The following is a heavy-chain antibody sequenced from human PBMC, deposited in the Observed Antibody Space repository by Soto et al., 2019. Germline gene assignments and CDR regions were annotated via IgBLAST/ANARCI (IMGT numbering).Heavy chain of an antibody. J-gene: IGHJ3*02. CDR2: IYYSGST. Sequence: SETLSLTCTVSGGSISSYYWSWIRQPPGKGLEWIGYIYYSGSTNYNPSLKSRVTISVDTSKNQFSLKLSSVTAADTAVYYCARDPGVGLDAFDIWGQGTMVT. D-gene: IGHD2-15*01. CDR1: GGSISSYY. CDR3: ARDPGVGLDAFDI. V-gene: IGHV4-59*01.